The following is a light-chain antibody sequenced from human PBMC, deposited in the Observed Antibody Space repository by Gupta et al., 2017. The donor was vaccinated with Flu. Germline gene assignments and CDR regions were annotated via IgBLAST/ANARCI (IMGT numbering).Light chain of an antibody. V-gene: IGKV3D-20*01. CDR3: QQDGTSPPWT. Sequence: TLSLSPGERATLSCGARQSVGSHFLDWHKQKPGRAPRLLIYDASNRATGITDRFRGSGYEAYFTLTISRGEHEDFAGYYCQQDGTSPPWTFGQGTKLEI. CDR2: DAS. CDR1: QSVGSHF. J-gene: IGKJ2*02.